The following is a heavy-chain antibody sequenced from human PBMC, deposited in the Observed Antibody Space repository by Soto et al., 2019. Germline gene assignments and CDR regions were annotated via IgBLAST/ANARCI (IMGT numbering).Heavy chain of an antibody. J-gene: IGHJ6*02. CDR1: GFTFSAYS. CDR3: ARQIAAGVLSGYYYGMDV. CDR2: ISSRNRYI. D-gene: IGHD6-13*01. V-gene: IGHV3-21*01. Sequence: PGGSLRLSCVASGFTFSAYSMTWVREAPGKRLERVSSISSRNRYIYYADSVKGRFTISRDNAKNSLYLQMNSLRAEDTAVYYCARQIAAGVLSGYYYGMDVWGQGTTVTVSS.